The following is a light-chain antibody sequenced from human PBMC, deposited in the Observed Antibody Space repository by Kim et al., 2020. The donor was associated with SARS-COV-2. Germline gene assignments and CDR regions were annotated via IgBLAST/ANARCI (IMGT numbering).Light chain of an antibody. J-gene: IGLJ3*02. V-gene: IGLV2-14*03. CDR3: SSYTSSSTWV. CDR2: DVS. CDR1: SSDVGGYNY. Sequence: GQSITIPCTGTSSDVGGYNYVSWYQQHPGKAPKLMIYDVSNRPSGVSNRFSCSKSGYTASLTISGLQAEDEADYYCSSYTSSSTWVFGGGTQLTVL.